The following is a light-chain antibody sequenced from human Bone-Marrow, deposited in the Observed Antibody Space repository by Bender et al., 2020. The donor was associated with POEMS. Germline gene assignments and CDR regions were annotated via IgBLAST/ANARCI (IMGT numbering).Light chain of an antibody. CDR3: LLSYDGGFWV. Sequence: QAVVTQEPSLTVSPGETVTLTCGSSTGTVTSGHYAYWFQKKPGQAPTTLIYDTTKKRSWTPARFSGSLLGGKAALTLSGAQPEDESEYYCLLSYDGGFWVFGGGTKLTVL. CDR1: TGTVTSGHY. V-gene: IGLV7-46*01. CDR2: DTT. J-gene: IGLJ3*02.